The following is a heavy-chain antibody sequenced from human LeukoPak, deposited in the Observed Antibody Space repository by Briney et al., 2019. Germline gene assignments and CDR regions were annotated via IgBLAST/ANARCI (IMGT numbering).Heavy chain of an antibody. J-gene: IGHJ4*02. D-gene: IGHD5-18*01. CDR1: GGSISSYY. V-gene: IGHV4-59*01. CDR3: ARTKRGYSYGPFDY. CDR2: IYYSGST. Sequence: PSETLSLTCTVSGGSISSYYWSWIRQPPGKGLDWIGYIYYSGSTNYNPSLKSRVTISVDTSKNQFSLKLSSVTAADTAVYYCARTKRGYSYGPFDYWGQGTLVTVSS.